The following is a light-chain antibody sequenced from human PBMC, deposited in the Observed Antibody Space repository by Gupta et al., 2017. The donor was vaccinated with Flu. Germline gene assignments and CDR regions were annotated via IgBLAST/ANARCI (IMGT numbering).Light chain of an antibody. CDR1: IYDVGGSNR. CDR3: SSPHVGKVIWV. Sequence: QSASTQARPVSAPPSQSVTISCTGSIYDVGGSNRVSWYQQPPGKAPKLILYYVTERPSGVPDRFSGSKSGDTASLTISGLQADDEADYYCSSPHVGKVIWVFGTGTTVTVL. J-gene: IGLJ1*01. V-gene: IGLV2-11*01. CDR2: YVT.